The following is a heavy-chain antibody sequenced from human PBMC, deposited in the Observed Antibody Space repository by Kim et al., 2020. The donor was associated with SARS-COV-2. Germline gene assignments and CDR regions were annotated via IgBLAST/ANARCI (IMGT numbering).Heavy chain of an antibody. CDR3: AKDWAAPMVRGFSSAFDI. D-gene: IGHD3-10*01. CDR1: GFTFSSYG. Sequence: GGSLRLSCAASGFTFSSYGMHWVRQAPGKGLEWVAVISYDGSNKYYADSVKGRFTISRDNSKNTLYLQMNSLRAEDTAVYYCAKDWAAPMVRGFSSAFDIWGQGTMVTVSS. CDR2: ISYDGSNK. V-gene: IGHV3-30*18. J-gene: IGHJ3*02.